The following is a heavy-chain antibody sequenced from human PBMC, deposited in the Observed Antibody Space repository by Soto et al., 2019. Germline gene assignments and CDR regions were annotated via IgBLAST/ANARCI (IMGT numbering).Heavy chain of an antibody. CDR3: ASGCSGITCFN. CDR2: INSDGSST. V-gene: IGHV3-74*01. D-gene: IGHD2-15*01. CDR1: GFTFSSYW. J-gene: IGHJ4*02. Sequence: EVQLVESGGGLVQPGGSLRLSCAASGFTFSSYWMYWARQAPGKGLVWVSRINSDGSSTNYADSVKGRFTISRDNDKNTLYLQMNSLRAEDTAVYYCASGCSGITCFNWGQGTLVTVSS.